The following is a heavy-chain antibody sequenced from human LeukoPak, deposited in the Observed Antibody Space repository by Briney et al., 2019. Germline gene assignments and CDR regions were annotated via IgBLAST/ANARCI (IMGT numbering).Heavy chain of an antibody. V-gene: IGHV3-74*01. D-gene: IGHD3-3*01. CDR1: GFTFSSYW. CDR3: ARVMSVYDFWSGYGN. J-gene: IGHJ4*02. Sequence: GGSLRLSCAASGFTFSSYWMHWVRQAPGKGLVWVSRINSDGSSTSYADSVKGRFTISRDNAKNTLYLQMSSLRAEDTAVYYCARVMSVYDFWSGYGNWGQGTLVTVSS. CDR2: INSDGSST.